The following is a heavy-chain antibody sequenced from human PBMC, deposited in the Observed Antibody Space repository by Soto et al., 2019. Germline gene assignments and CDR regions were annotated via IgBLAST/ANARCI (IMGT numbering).Heavy chain of an antibody. CDR1: GGSVSSSSYY. CDR2: VYYSGST. V-gene: IGHV4-39*01. J-gene: IGHJ4*02. Sequence: QLQLQESGPGLVKPSETLSLTCTVSGGSVSSSSYYWGWVRQPPGKGLEWIGCVYYSGSTYYNPSLESRVTISVDKSKNQFSLKLRSLSAADTAVYYCGRLEGLATISYYFDYWGQGALVTVSS. D-gene: IGHD3-9*01. CDR3: GRLEGLATISYYFDY.